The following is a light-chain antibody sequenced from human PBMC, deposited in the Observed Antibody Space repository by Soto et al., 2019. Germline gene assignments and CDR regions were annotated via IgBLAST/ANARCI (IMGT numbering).Light chain of an antibody. J-gene: IGLJ2*01. V-gene: IGLV2-8*01. Sequence: QSALTQPPSASGSPGQSVTISCTGTSSDVGGYNYVSWYQQHPGKVPKLMIYEVNKRPSGVPDRFSGSKSGNMASLTVSGLQAEDEADYYCSSYGGSNNLVFGGGTKLTVL. CDR3: SSYGGSNNLV. CDR2: EVN. CDR1: SSDVGGYNY.